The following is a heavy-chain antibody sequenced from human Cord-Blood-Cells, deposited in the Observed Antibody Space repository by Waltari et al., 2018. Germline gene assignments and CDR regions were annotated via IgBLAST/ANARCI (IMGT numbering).Heavy chain of an antibody. CDR3: ARNVYSSSWYWFDP. V-gene: IGHV4-59*01. Sequence: QVQLQESGPGLVKPSETLSLTCTVPGGSISSYYWSWIRQPPGKGLEWIGYIYYSGSTNYNPSLKSRVTISVDTSKNQFSLKLSSVTAADTAVYYCARNVYSSSWYWFDPWGQGTLVTVSS. J-gene: IGHJ5*02. CDR2: IYYSGST. D-gene: IGHD6-13*01. CDR1: GGSISSYY.